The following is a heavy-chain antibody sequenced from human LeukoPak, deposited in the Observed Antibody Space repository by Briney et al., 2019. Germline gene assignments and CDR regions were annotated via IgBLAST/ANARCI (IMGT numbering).Heavy chain of an antibody. J-gene: IGHJ4*02. V-gene: IGHV3-30*18. CDR1: GFTLSSYG. CDR3: AKDRGRYEIDY. D-gene: IGHD5-12*01. Sequence: GGSLRLSCAASGFTLSSYGMHWVRQAPGKGLEWVAVMSYDGSNKYYADSVKGRFTISRDNSKNTLYLQMNSLRAEDTAVYYCAKDRGRYEIDYWGQGTLVTVSS. CDR2: MSYDGSNK.